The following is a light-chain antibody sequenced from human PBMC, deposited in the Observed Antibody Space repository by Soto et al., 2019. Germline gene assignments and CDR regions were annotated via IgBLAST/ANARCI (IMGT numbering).Light chain of an antibody. CDR1: QSVSSSY. Sequence: EIVLTQSPGTLSLCPGERATLSCRASQSVSSSYLAWYQQKPGQAPRLLIYGASSRATGIPDRFSGSGSGTDFTLTISRLEPEDFAVYYCQQYDSSPRWTFGQGTKVEIK. V-gene: IGKV3-20*01. CDR3: QQYDSSPRWT. J-gene: IGKJ1*01. CDR2: GAS.